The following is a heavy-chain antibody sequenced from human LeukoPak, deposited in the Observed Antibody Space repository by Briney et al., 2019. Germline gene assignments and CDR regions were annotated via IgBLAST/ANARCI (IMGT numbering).Heavy chain of an antibody. CDR3: AKDDDYGDLYYFDY. Sequence: GGSLRLSCAASGFTFSSYAMSWVRQAPGKGLEWVSAISGSGGRTYYADSVKGRFTISRDNSKNTLYLQMNSLRAEDTAVYYCAKDDDYGDLYYFDYWGQGTLVTVSS. V-gene: IGHV3-23*01. D-gene: IGHD4-17*01. CDR2: ISGSGGRT. CDR1: GFTFSSYA. J-gene: IGHJ4*02.